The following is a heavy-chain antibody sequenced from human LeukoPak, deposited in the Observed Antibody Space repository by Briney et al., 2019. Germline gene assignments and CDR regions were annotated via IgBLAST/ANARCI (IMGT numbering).Heavy chain of an antibody. Sequence: ASVKVSCKASGGTFSSYAISWVRQAPGQGLEWMGWINTNTGNPTYAQGFTGRFVFSLDTSVSTAYLQISSLKAEDTAVYYCAINPRHYDFWSGYYLWWGQGTLVTVSS. CDR2: INTNTGNP. CDR1: GGTFSSYA. CDR3: AINPRHYDFWSGYYLW. V-gene: IGHV7-4-1*02. J-gene: IGHJ4*02. D-gene: IGHD3-3*01.